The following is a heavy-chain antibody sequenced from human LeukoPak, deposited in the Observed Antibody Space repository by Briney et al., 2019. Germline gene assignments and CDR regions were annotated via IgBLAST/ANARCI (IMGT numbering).Heavy chain of an antibody. CDR2: IRSKAYGETA. J-gene: IGHJ4*02. CDR3: TRDRGAYNLYDY. CDR1: GFTFSSYA. Sequence: TGGSLRLSCAASGFTFSSYAMSWVRQAPGKGLEWVGFIRSKAYGETADYAASVKGRFTISRDDSKAIAYLQMNSLKTEDTAVYHCTRDRGAYNLYDYWGQGILVTVSS. D-gene: IGHD1-1*01. V-gene: IGHV3-49*04.